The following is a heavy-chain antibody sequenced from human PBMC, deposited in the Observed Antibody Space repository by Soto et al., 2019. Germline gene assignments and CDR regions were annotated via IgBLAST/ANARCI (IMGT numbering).Heavy chain of an antibody. Sequence: GWSLRLSCASSGFTFSSYAMSWVRQAPGKGLEWVAAISGSGTTTYYADSVKGRFTISRDNSKNTLYLQMNSLRAEDTAVYYCAKAEDLGYCSSSSCQSWGQGTLVTVSS. CDR2: ISGSGTTT. CDR1: GFTFSSYA. CDR3: AKAEDLGYCSSSSCQS. J-gene: IGHJ5*02. D-gene: IGHD2-15*01. V-gene: IGHV3-23*01.